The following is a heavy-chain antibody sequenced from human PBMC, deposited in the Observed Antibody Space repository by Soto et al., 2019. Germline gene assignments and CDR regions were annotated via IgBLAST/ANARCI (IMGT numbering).Heavy chain of an antibody. CDR2: IYWDDDK. Sequence: QITLNESGPTRVKPRQTLTLTCTFSGFSLTTSGVGVGWIRQSPGKAPEWLALIYWDDDKRYSPSLKGRLTITKDTSKNQVVLTMADLDPADTATYSCAHRVLRTVFGLVTPTAIYFDFWGQGTPVAVSS. J-gene: IGHJ4*02. CDR1: GFSLTTSGVG. D-gene: IGHD3-3*01. V-gene: IGHV2-5*02. CDR3: AHRVLRTVFGLVTPTAIYFDF.